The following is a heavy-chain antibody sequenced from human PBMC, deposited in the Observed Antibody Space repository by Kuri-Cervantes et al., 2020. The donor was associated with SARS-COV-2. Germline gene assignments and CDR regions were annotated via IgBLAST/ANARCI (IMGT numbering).Heavy chain of an antibody. D-gene: IGHD1-26*01. CDR2: ISSNGGST. J-gene: IGHJ4*02. Sequence: GGSLRLSCAASGFTFSNYAIHWVRQAPGKGLEYVSAISSNGGSTYYANSVKGRFTISRDNSKNTLYLQMGSLRAEDMAVYYCAREWEPLPGYWGQGTLVTVSS. V-gene: IGHV3-64*01. CDR1: GFTFSNYA. CDR3: AREWEPLPGY.